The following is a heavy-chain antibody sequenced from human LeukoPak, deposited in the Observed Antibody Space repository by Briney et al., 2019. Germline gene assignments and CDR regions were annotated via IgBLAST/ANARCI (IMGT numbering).Heavy chain of an antibody. CDR1: GGSISSYY. D-gene: IGHD3-3*01. Sequence: SSETLSLTCTVSGGSISSYYWSWIRQPPGKGLEWIGYIYYSGSTNYNPSLKSRVTISVDTSKNQFSLKLSSVTAADTAVYYCGTYDFWSGYYNYWGQGTLVTVSS. CDR2: IYYSGST. CDR3: GTYDFWSGYYNY. J-gene: IGHJ4*02. V-gene: IGHV4-59*08.